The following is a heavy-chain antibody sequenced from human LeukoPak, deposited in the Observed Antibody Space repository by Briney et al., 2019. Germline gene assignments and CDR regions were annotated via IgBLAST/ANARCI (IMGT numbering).Heavy chain of an antibody. D-gene: IGHD3-10*01. CDR2: IHNSGTT. J-gene: IGHJ4*02. V-gene: IGHV4-34*01. CDR1: GGPFSGYF. CDR3: ARAPPGEQPVDY. Sequence: PSETLSLTCAVSGGPFSGYFWSWIRQSSGKGLEWIGEIHNSGTTNYNPSLNSRVTISEDTSKNQFSLKLSSVTAADTAVYYCARAPPGEQPVDYWGQGTLVTVSS.